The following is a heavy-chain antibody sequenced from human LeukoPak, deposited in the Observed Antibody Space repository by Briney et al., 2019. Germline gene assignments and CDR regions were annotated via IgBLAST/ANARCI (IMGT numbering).Heavy chain of an antibody. V-gene: IGHV3-9*01. J-gene: IGHJ4*02. D-gene: IGHD6-19*01. Sequence: PGRSLRLSCAASGFTFDDYAMHWVRQAPGKGLEWVSGISWNSGSIGYADSVKGRFTISRDNAENSLYLQMNSLRAEDTALYYCAKEPLYSSGWYYFDYWGQGTLVTVSS. CDR3: AKEPLYSSGWYYFDY. CDR2: ISWNSGSI. CDR1: GFTFDDYA.